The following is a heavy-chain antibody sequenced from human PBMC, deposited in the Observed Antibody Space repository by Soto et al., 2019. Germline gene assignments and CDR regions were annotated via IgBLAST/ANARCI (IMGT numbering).Heavy chain of an antibody. CDR1: GFTFSSYS. J-gene: IGHJ6*02. V-gene: IGHV3-48*02. Sequence: GGSLRLSCAASGFTFSSYSMNWVRQAPGKGLEWVSYISSSSTIYYADSVKGRFTISRDNAKNSLYLQMNSLRDEDTAVYYCARVKEFGGMDVWGQGTTVTVSS. D-gene: IGHD3-10*01. CDR3: ARVKEFGGMDV. CDR2: ISSSSTI.